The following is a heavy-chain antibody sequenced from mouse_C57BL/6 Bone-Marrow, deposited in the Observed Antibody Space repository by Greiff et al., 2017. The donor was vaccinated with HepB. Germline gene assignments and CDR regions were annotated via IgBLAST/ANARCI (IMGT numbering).Heavy chain of an antibody. Sequence: QVQLQQSGAELARPGASVKLSCKASGYTFTSYGISWVKQRTGQGLEWIGEIYPRSGNTYYNEKFKGKATLTADKSSSTAYMELRSLTSEDSAVYFCARSGYDYGAAGYWGQGTLVTVSA. D-gene: IGHD2-4*01. CDR2: IYPRSGNT. CDR3: ARSGYDYGAAGY. J-gene: IGHJ3*02. V-gene: IGHV1-81*01. CDR1: GYTFTSYG.